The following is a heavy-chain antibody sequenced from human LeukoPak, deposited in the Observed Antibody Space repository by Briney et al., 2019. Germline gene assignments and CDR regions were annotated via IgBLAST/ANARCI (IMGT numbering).Heavy chain of an antibody. Sequence: PGGSLRLSCATSGFTFEDYGMSWVRQAPGKGLEWVSGINWNGGNTGYSDSVKGRFTISRDNAKNSLYLQMDSLRAEDTALYYCGRDLSGWYGPDYWGQGTLVTVSS. CDR1: GFTFEDYG. J-gene: IGHJ4*02. V-gene: IGHV3-20*04. CDR2: INWNGGNT. CDR3: GRDLSGWYGPDY. D-gene: IGHD6-19*01.